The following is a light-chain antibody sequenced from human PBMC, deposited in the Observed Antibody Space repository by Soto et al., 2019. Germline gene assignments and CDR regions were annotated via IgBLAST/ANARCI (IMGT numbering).Light chain of an antibody. V-gene: IGLV2-8*01. CDR1: SSDVGGYNY. Sequence: QSVLTVPPSASGSPGQSVTISCAGTSSDVGGYNYVSWYQQHPGKAPKVIIYEVSKRPSGVPDRFSGSKSGSTASLTVSGLQAEDEADYYCSSYAVTNIFVFGTGTKVTVL. J-gene: IGLJ1*01. CDR2: EVS. CDR3: SSYAVTNIFV.